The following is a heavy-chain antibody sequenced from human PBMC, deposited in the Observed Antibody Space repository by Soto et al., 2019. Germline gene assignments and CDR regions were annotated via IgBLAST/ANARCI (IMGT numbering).Heavy chain of an antibody. CDR1: GGSISSGGYY. CDR2: IYYSGST. V-gene: IGHV4-31*03. J-gene: IGHJ5*02. Sequence: SETLSLTCTVSGGSISSGGYYWSWIRQHPGKGLEWIGYIYYSGSTYYNPSLKSRVTISVDTSKNQFSLKLSSVTAADTAVYYCARTANYYDSSEDWFDPWGQGTLVTVSS. CDR3: ARTANYYDSSEDWFDP. D-gene: IGHD3-22*01.